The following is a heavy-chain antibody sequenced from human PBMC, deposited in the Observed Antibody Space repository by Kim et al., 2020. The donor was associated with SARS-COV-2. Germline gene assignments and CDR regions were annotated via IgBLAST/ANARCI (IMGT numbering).Heavy chain of an antibody. CDR1: GGSISSSSYY. CDR2: IYYSGST. J-gene: IGHJ4*01. D-gene: IGHD3-10*01. CDR3: ARREGFGELLRFDY. Sequence: SETLSLTCTVSGGSISSSSYYWGWIRQPPGKGLEWIGSIYYSGSTYYNPSLKSRVTISVDTSKNQFSLKLSSVTAADTAVYYCARREGFGELLRFDYWG. V-gene: IGHV4-39*01.